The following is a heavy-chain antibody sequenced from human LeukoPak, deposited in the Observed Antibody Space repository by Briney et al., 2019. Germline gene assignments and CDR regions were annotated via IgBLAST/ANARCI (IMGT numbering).Heavy chain of an antibody. V-gene: IGHV3-30*02. Sequence: ESGGGVVQPGGSLRLSCAASGFTFSAYGMYWVRQAPGKGLEWVAFVRYDGSNKYYADSVKGRFTISRDNSKNTLYLQMNSLRAEDTAVYYCAKGTQSGVRPAAMYYWGQGTLVTVSS. J-gene: IGHJ4*02. D-gene: IGHD2-2*01. CDR1: GFTFSAYG. CDR3: AKGTQSGVRPAAMYY. CDR2: VRYDGSNK.